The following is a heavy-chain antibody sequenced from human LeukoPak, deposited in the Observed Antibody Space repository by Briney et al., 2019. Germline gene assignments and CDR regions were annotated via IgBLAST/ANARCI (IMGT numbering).Heavy chain of an antibody. J-gene: IGHJ4*02. Sequence: PGGSLRLSCAASGFIFSSYAMSWVRQAPGEGLEWVSAISGSGVSTYYADSVKGRFTVSRDNSKNTLYLQMSSLRAEDTAVYYCAKDERNWNYNLASQTYDWGQGTLVTVSS. CDR3: AKDERNWNYNLASQTYD. V-gene: IGHV3-23*01. CDR1: GFIFSSYA. D-gene: IGHD1-7*01. CDR2: ISGSGVST.